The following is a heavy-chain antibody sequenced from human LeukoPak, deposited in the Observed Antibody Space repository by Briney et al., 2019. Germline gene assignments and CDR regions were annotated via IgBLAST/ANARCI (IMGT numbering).Heavy chain of an antibody. J-gene: IGHJ4*02. D-gene: IGHD6-6*01. V-gene: IGHV4-59*01. CDR1: GGSISTYY. CDR2: IYYSGST. Sequence: PSETLSLTCTVSGGSISTYYWSWIRQPPGKGLEWIGYIYYSGSTNYNPSLKSRVTISVDTSKNQFSLKLSSVTAADTAVYYCTRTDSSSAIDHWGQGTLVAVSS. CDR3: TRTDSSSAIDH.